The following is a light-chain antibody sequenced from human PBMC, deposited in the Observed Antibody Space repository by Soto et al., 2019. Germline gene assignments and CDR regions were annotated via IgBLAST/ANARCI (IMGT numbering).Light chain of an antibody. CDR1: QSISSTF. Sequence: DIVLTQSPGTLSLSPCQRATLSSSASQSISSTFLAWYQQKPGQAPRLLIYRASSRATGIPDRFSGSGSGTDFTLTISRLEPEDFAVYYCQQCGSSPETFGQGTKVDIK. V-gene: IGKV3-20*01. CDR2: RAS. CDR3: QQCGSSPET. J-gene: IGKJ1*01.